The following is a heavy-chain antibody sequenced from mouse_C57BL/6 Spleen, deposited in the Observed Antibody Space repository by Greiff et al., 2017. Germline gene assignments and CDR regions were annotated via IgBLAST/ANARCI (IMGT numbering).Heavy chain of an antibody. J-gene: IGHJ3*01. CDR2: IDPSDSET. Sequence: QVQLQQPGAELVRPGSSVKLSCKASGYTFTSYWMHWVKQRPIQGLEWIGNIDPSDSETHYNQKFKDKATLTVEKSSSTAYMQLSSLTSEDSSVYYCAINNHYGNYLFADWGPGTLVTGAA. D-gene: IGHD2-1*01. CDR3: AINNHYGNYLFAD. V-gene: IGHV1-52*01. CDR1: GYTFTSYW.